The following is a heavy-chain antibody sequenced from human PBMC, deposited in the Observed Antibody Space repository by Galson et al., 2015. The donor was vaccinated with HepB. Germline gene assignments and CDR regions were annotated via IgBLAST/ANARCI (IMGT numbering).Heavy chain of an antibody. CDR3: ARDNYGDYEGALDY. J-gene: IGHJ4*02. CDR1: GGTFSSYA. V-gene: IGHV1-18*01. Sequence: SVKVSCKASGGTFSSYAISWVRQAPGQGLEWMGGISAYNGNTNYAQKLQGRVTMTRDTSISTAYMELSRLRSDDTAVYYCARDNYGDYEGALDYWGQGTLVTVSS. CDR2: ISAYNGNT. D-gene: IGHD4-17*01.